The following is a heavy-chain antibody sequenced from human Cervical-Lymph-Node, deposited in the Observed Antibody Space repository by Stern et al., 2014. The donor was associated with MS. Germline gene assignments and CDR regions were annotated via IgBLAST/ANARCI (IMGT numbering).Heavy chain of an antibody. CDR1: GD. Sequence: VQLEESGADVKKPGSSVRVSCKASGDISWLRQAPGQGLEWMGGIIRPVGTAHYTQRFQGRLTITADRSTNTTYMELSSPRSDDTAIYYCARGAGDNWFDPWGQGTLVSVSS. CDR2: IIRPVGTA. CDR3: ARGAGDNWFDP. V-gene: IGHV1-69*06. J-gene: IGHJ5*02. D-gene: IGHD3-10*01.